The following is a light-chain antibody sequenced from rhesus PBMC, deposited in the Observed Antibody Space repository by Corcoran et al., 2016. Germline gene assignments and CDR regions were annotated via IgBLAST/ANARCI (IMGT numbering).Light chain of an antibody. V-gene: IGKV1-22*01. CDR3: LQYSSSLYS. CDR2: KAS. J-gene: IGKJ2*01. CDR1: QSISSW. Sequence: DIQMTQSPSSLSASVGDTVTITCRASQSISSWLDWYQQKPGKAPKLLIYKASNLQSGVPSRFSGSGSGTDCTLTISSLQPEDFATYYCLQYSSSLYSFGQGTKVEIK.